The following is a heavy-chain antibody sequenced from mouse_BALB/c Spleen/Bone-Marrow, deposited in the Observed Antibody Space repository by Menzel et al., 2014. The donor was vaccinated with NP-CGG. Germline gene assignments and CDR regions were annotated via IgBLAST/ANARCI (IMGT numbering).Heavy chain of an antibody. J-gene: IGHJ4*01. D-gene: IGHD2-10*01. Sequence: QVQLQQSGAELMKPGASMKISCKATGYTFSSYWIEWVKQRPGHGLEWIGEILPGSGSTNYNERFKGKATFTADTSSNTAYMQLSSPTSEDSAVYYCARAYYVNYDAMDYWGQGTSVTVSS. V-gene: IGHV1-9*01. CDR2: ILPGSGST. CDR1: GYTFSSYW. CDR3: ARAYYVNYDAMDY.